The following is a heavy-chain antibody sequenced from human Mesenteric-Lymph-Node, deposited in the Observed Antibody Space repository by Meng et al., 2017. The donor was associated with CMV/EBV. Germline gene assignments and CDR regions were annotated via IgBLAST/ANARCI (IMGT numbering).Heavy chain of an antibody. CDR2: INHSGST. CDR1: GASFSGYY. Sequence: WGATLLKSSGALSVMCAGYGASFSGYYWNWIRQSPEKGLELICEINHSGSTTYNPSFTSRIIISVDTSTNQISLNMSSVTAADTAVYYCARGSSYDILTGYFDYWGQGALVTVAS. CDR3: ARGSSYDILTGYFDY. D-gene: IGHD3-9*01. J-gene: IGHJ4*02. V-gene: IGHV4-34*01.